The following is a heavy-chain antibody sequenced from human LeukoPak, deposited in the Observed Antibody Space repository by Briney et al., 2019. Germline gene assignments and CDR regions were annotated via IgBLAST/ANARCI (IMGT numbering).Heavy chain of an antibody. CDR3: AREWQGGIAAAGTRIEGDY. CDR2: IKKDGSEK. Sequence: GGSLRLSCAVSGFSVSGYWMTWVRQAPGKGLEWVANIKKDGSEKNYVDSVKGRFTNSRDNDENSLFLQMNSLRVEDTAVYYCAREWQGGIAAAGTRIEGDYWGQGTLVAVSS. J-gene: IGHJ4*02. CDR1: GFSVSGYW. D-gene: IGHD6-13*01. V-gene: IGHV3-7*01.